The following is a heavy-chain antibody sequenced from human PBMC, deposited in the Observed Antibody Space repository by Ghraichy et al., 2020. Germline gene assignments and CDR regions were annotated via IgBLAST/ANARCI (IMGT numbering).Heavy chain of an antibody. Sequence: GGSLRLSCAASGFTFVNNAMTWVRQAPGKGLEWVSNIGGSGWRTYYADSVKGRFTISREDSKNTVYLQMNSLRVEDTGIYYCAKNSDLDYWGQATLVTVSS. CDR2: IGGSGWRT. CDR1: GFTFVNNA. V-gene: IGHV3-23*01. J-gene: IGHJ4*02. D-gene: IGHD1-26*01. CDR3: AKNSDLDY.